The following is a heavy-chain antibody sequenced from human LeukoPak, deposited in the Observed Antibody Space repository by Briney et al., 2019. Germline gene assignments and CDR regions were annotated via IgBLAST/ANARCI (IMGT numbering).Heavy chain of an antibody. J-gene: IGHJ4*02. CDR3: ARDFYGPGSEYWDY. CDR1: GFTLSAYE. V-gene: IGHV3-48*03. Sequence: GGSLRLSCAASGFTLSAYEMNWVRQAPGKGLEWVAHIDSSGDSIRYADSVKGRFTLSRDNAKNSLYLQMNSLRAEDTAVYYCARDFYGPGSEYWDYWGQGTLVTVSS. D-gene: IGHD3-10*01. CDR2: IDSSGDSI.